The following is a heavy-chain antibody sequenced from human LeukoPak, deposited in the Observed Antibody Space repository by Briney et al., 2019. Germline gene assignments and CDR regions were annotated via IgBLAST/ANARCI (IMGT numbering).Heavy chain of an antibody. D-gene: IGHD3-10*01. CDR3: VKDGYGSGSYYNVLYYYYGMDV. Sequence: PGGSLRLSCAASGFTFSSYAMHWVRQAPGKGLEYVSAISSNGGSTYYADSVKGRFTISRDNSKNTLYLQMSSLRAEDTAVYYCVKDGYGSGSYYNVLYYYYGMDVWGQGTTVTVSS. CDR1: GFTFSSYA. V-gene: IGHV3-64D*06. CDR2: ISSNGGST. J-gene: IGHJ6*02.